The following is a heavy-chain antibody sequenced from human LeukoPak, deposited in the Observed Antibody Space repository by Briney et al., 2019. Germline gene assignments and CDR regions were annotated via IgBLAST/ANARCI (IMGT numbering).Heavy chain of an antibody. J-gene: IGHJ5*02. CDR2: ISWNSGSI. CDR3: AREGLSGYYLNWFDP. V-gene: IGHV3-9*01. Sequence: GGSLRLSCAASGFTFDDYAMHWVRQAPGKGLEWGSGISWNSGSIGYADSVKGRFTVSRDNAKNSLYLQMNSLRAEDTAVYYCAREGLSGYYLNWFDPWGQGTLVTISS. D-gene: IGHD3-22*01. CDR1: GFTFDDYA.